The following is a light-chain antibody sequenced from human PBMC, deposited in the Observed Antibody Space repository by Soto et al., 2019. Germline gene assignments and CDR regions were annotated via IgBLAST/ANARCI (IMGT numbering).Light chain of an antibody. CDR3: QVWGSNADPYVL. Sequence: SYELTQPPSVSVAPGKTGRITCGGNNIAGKSVHWYQLKPGQAPVLIIYNDDDRPSGIPERFSGSKSGNTATLTVSWVEAGDEADYYCQVWGSNADPYVLFGGGTKLTVL. V-gene: IGLV3-21*04. J-gene: IGLJ2*01. CDR1: NIAGKS. CDR2: NDD.